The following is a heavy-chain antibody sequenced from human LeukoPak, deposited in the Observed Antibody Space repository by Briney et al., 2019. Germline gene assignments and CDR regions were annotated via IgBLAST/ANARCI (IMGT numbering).Heavy chain of an antibody. J-gene: IGHJ4*02. V-gene: IGHV4-59*08. Sequence: PSETLSLTCTVSGGSISSYYWSWIRQPPGQGLEWIGYIYYSGSTNYNPSLKSRVTISVDTSKNQFSLKLSSVTAADTAVYYCARRDDFFDYWGQGTLVTVSS. CDR3: ARRDDFFDY. D-gene: IGHD2-21*02. CDR1: GGSISSYY. CDR2: IYYSGST.